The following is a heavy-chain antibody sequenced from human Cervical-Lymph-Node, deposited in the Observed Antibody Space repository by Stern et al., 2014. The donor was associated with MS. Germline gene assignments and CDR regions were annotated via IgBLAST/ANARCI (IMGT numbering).Heavy chain of an antibody. J-gene: IGHJ5*02. CDR2: IYYSGSP. CDR3: ASANCSSTSCPNWFDP. D-gene: IGHD2-2*01. V-gene: IGHV4-30-4*01. Sequence: QLQLQESGPGLVKPSQTLSLTCTVSGGSISSGDYYRSWIRQPPGNGLEWIGYIYYSGSPYYNPSLKSRVNISVDTSKNQCSLKLSSVTAADTAVYYCASANCSSTSCPNWFDPWGQGTLVTVSS. CDR1: GGSISSGDYY.